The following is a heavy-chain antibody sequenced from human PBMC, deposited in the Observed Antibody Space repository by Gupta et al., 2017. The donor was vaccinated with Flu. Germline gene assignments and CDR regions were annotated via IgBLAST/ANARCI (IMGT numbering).Heavy chain of an antibody. Sequence: QVQLVQSGAVVKTPGSSVRVSCKASGGTFSRYAIRWMRQAPGQGLEWMGAIIPLSGITNYAQKFQGRVVITADKSTGTVYMDLFSLKYDDTALYYCAKQAYCSGGSCYSASGWGQGTLVTVSS. CDR3: AKQAYCSGGSCYSASG. CDR1: GGTFSRYA. V-gene: IGHV1-69*17. D-gene: IGHD2-15*01. CDR2: IIPLSGIT. J-gene: IGHJ4*02.